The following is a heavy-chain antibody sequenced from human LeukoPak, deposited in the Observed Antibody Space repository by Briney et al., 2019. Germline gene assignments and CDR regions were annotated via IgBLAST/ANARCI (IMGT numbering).Heavy chain of an antibody. J-gene: IGHJ3*02. CDR1: GFTVSTNY. D-gene: IGHD4-17*01. CDR2: IYSGGST. CDR3: ARGPVATVTTWPAFDI. Sequence: GGSLRLSCAASGFTVSTNYMSWVRQVPGKGLEWVSVIYSGGSTYYVDSVKGRFTISRDNSKNTLYLQMNSLRAEDTAVYYCARGPVATVTTWPAFDIWGQGTMVTVSS. V-gene: IGHV3-66*01.